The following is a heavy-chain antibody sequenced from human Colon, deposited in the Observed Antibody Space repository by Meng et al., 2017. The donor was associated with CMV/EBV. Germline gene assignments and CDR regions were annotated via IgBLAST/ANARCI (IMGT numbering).Heavy chain of an antibody. D-gene: IGHD5/OR15-5a*01. CDR2: TYYRSKWYY. Sequence: IFGDSVSSNRAGWAWIRQSPSRGLEWLGRTYYRSKWYYDYAVSVQSRLSVIPDTSKNQFSLQLNSVTPEDTAVYYCARGSSLRLAFDYWGQGILVTVSS. J-gene: IGHJ4*02. V-gene: IGHV6-1*01. CDR3: ARGSSLRLAFDY. CDR1: GDSVSSNRAG.